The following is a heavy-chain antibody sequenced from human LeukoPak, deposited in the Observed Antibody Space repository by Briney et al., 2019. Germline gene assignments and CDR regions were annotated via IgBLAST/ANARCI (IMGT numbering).Heavy chain of an antibody. CDR2: IIPIFGTA. CDR3: AGGRPRGYCGGGSCYHNFDY. Sequence: ASVKVSCKASGATFISYAMSWVRQAPGQGLEWMGGIIPIFGTANYAQKFQGRVTITADKSTSTAYMEVSSLRSEDTAVYYCAGGRPRGYCGGGSCYHNFDYWGQGTLVTVSS. J-gene: IGHJ4*02. CDR1: GATFISYA. D-gene: IGHD2-15*01. V-gene: IGHV1-69*06.